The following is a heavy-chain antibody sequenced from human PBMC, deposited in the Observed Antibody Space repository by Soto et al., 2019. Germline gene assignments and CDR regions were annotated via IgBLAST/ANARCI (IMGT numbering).Heavy chain of an antibody. Sequence: ASVKVSCKASGYTFTGYYMHWVRQAPGQGLEWMGWINPNSGGTNYAQKFQGRVTMTRDTSISTAYMELSRLRSDDTAVYYCARGVGATFHYYCYYGMDVWGQGTTVTVSS. D-gene: IGHD1-26*01. V-gene: IGHV1-2*02. CDR2: INPNSGGT. CDR1: GYTFTGYY. CDR3: ARGVGATFHYYCYYGMDV. J-gene: IGHJ6*02.